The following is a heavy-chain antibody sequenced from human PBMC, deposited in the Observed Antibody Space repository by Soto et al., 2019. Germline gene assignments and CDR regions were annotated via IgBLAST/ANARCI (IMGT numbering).Heavy chain of an antibody. CDR1: GYTFTSYD. D-gene: IGHD4-4*01. CDR2: MNPNSGNT. J-gene: IGHJ6*02. CDR3: ASSYSNYALSDYYYYGMDV. V-gene: IGHV1-8*01. Sequence: GASVKVSCKASGYTFTSYDINWVRQATGQGLEWMGWMNPNSGNTGYAQKFQGRVTMTRNTSISTAYMELSSLRSEDTAVYYCASSYSNYALSDYYYYGMDVWGQGTTVTVSS.